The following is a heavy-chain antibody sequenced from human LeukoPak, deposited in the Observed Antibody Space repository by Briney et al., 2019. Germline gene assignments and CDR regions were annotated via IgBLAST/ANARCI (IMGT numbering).Heavy chain of an antibody. J-gene: IGHJ4*02. D-gene: IGHD3-10*01. V-gene: IGHV3-23*01. CDR3: AKLPVRGSHYFDY. Sequence: PGGSLRLSCAASGFTFNSYATAWVRQAPGKGLEWVSTISNSGSTTSYADSVKGRFTISRGNSQNTLYLQMTSLRAEDTAVYYCAKLPVRGSHYFDYWGQGTLVTVSS. CDR2: ISNSGSTT. CDR1: GFTFNSYA.